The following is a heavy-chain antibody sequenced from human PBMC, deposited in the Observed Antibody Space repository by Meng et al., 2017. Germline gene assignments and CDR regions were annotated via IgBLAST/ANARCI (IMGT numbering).Heavy chain of an antibody. J-gene: IGHJ6*02. CDR3: ARDGSTVTTNYFYVMDV. Sequence: GESLKISCAASGFTFSSYQMNWVRQAPGKGLEWLSYISSSGTTRNYADSVKGRFTISRDNAKNSLFLEMNSLRADDTAVYYCARDGSTVTTNYFYVMDVWGQGTTVTVSS. CDR1: GFTFSSYQ. CDR2: ISSSGTTR. D-gene: IGHD4-17*01. V-gene: IGHV3-48*03.